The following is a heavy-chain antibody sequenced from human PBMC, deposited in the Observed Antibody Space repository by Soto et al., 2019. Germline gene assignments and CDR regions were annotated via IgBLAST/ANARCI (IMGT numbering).Heavy chain of an antibody. D-gene: IGHD2-15*01. Sequence: SGDYWICISKPPGNWLEWIGEINHSGSTNYNPSLKSRVTISVDTSKNQFSLKLSSVTAADTAVYYCARWAGDIVVVVDATPAPGGMHFWGHGTTVTVS. J-gene: IGHJ6*02. CDR3: ARWAGDIVVVVDATPAPGGMHF. CDR2: INHSGST. V-gene: IGHV4-34*01. CDR1: SGDY.